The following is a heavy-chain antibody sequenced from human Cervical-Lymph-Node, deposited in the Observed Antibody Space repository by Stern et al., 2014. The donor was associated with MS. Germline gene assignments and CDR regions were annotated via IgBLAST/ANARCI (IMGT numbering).Heavy chain of an antibody. CDR2: IIPLFGTA. J-gene: IGHJ4*02. Sequence: QDQLVQSGAEVKKPGSSVKVSCKASGGTFSSSTISWVRQAPGQGLEWMGGIIPLFGTAKYAQKFQGRVTITADESTSTAYMELSSLRSEDTAVYYCARELSQVLVYWGQGTLVTVSS. CDR1: GGTFSSST. V-gene: IGHV1-69*12. CDR3: ARELSQVLVY.